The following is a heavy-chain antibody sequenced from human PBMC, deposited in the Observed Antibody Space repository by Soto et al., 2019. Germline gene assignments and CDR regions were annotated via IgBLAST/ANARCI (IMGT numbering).Heavy chain of an antibody. D-gene: IGHD6-19*01. CDR3: ASRPRGSVAGTLDS. CDR1: GFTFSDYA. V-gene: IGHV3-23*01. Sequence: GGSLRLSCAASGFTFSDYAISWVRQAPGKGLEWVSVINSDGATYYADSVQGRFSISRDNSKSTLYLQMNSLSVEDTATYYCASRPRGSVAGTLDSWGQGSLVTVSS. CDR2: INSDGAT. J-gene: IGHJ5*01.